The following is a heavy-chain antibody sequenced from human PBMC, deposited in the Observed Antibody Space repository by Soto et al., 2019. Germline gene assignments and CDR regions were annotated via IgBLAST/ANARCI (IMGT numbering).Heavy chain of an antibody. CDR2: INTNTGNP. CDR3: ARVSSFHPYYDFWSGYYQPYYYYYYMDV. D-gene: IGHD3-3*01. Sequence: QVQLVQSGSELKKPGASVKVSCKASGYTFTSYAMNWVRQAPGQGLEWMGWINTNTGNPTYAQCFTGRVVFSLDTSISTAYLQMCSLKAEDTAVYYCARVSSFHPYYDFWSGYYQPYYYYYYMDVWGKGTTVTVSS. V-gene: IGHV7-4-1*01. CDR1: GYTFTSYA. J-gene: IGHJ6*03.